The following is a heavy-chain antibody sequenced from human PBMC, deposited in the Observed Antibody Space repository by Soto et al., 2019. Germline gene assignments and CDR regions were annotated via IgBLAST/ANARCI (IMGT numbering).Heavy chain of an antibody. Sequence: GSLRLSCAASGFTFSSYAMSWVRQAPGKGLEWVSAISGSGGSTYYADSVKGRFTISRDNSKNTLYLQMNSLRAEDTAVYYCGDIGSSWQQTGFDDWGQGTLVTVSS. CDR1: GFTFSSYA. V-gene: IGHV3-23*01. J-gene: IGHJ5*02. CDR2: ISGSGGST. CDR3: GDIGSSWQQTGFDD. D-gene: IGHD6-13*01.